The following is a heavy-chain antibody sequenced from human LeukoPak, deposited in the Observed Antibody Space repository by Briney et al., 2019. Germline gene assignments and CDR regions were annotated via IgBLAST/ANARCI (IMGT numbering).Heavy chain of an antibody. D-gene: IGHD5-12*01. V-gene: IGHV3-48*01. CDR2: VSSGSSTK. J-gene: IGHJ4*02. CDR1: EFTFSSYS. Sequence: GGPLRLSCVASEFTFSSYSMNWVRQAPGKGLEWVSYVSSGSSTKYYADSMKGRFTISRDNSKNTLYLQMNSLRAEDTAVYYCAKDTVATISWGGGSSDLNYWGQGTLVTVSS. CDR3: AKDTVATISWGGGSSDLNY.